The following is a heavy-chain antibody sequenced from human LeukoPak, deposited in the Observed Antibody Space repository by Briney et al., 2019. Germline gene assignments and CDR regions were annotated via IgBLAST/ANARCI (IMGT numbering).Heavy chain of an antibody. CDR3: AKDSRYDILAGDYMDV. CDR1: GFTFSSYW. CDR2: IKQDGSEK. Sequence: PGGSLRLSCAASGFTFSSYWMSWVRQAPGKGVEWVANIKQDGSEKYYVDSVKGRFTISRDNAKNSLYLQMNSLRAEDTALYYCAKDSRYDILAGDYMDVWGKGTTVTISS. J-gene: IGHJ6*03. D-gene: IGHD3-9*01. V-gene: IGHV3-7*03.